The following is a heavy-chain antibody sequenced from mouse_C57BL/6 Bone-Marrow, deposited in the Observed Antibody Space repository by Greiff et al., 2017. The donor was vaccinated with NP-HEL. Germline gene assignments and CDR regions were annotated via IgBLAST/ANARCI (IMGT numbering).Heavy chain of an antibody. Sequence: QVHVKQSGPGLVQPSQSLSITCTVSGFSLTSYGVHWVRQSPGKGLEWLGVIWRGGSTDYNAAFMSRLSITKDNSKSQVFFKMNSLQADDTAIYYCAKKGWLLFYAMDYWGQGTSVTVSS. V-gene: IGHV2-5*01. CDR3: AKKGWLLFYAMDY. CDR2: IWRGGST. CDR1: GFSLTSYG. D-gene: IGHD2-3*01. J-gene: IGHJ4*01.